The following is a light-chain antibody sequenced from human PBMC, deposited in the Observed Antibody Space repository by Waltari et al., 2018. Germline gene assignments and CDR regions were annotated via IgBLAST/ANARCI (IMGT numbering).Light chain of an antibody. Sequence: QSVLTQPPSAPGTPGQRLTISCSGTPPNAGSNFVNGYQPFPGTPPKLLILRNDKRPAWVPDRFSRSKSGRSASRAIRGLQTEDEADEFWAAWDDRPSGRWVVGGGTKVTVL. CDR3: AAWDDRPSGRWV. J-gene: IGLJ3*02. V-gene: IGLV1-44*01. CDR1: PPNAGSNF. CDR2: RND.